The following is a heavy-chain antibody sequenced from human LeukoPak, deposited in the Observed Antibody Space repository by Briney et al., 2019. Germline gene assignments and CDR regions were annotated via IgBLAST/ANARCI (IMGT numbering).Heavy chain of an antibody. Sequence: PGGSLRLSCAASGFTFSSYSMNWVRQAPGKGLEWVSYISSSSSTIYYADSVKGRFTISRDNAKNSLYLQMSSLRDEDTAVYYCAGEIRWLQPDFDYWGQGTLVTVSS. CDR2: ISSSSSTI. J-gene: IGHJ4*02. D-gene: IGHD5-12*01. CDR3: AGEIRWLQPDFDY. CDR1: GFTFSSYS. V-gene: IGHV3-48*02.